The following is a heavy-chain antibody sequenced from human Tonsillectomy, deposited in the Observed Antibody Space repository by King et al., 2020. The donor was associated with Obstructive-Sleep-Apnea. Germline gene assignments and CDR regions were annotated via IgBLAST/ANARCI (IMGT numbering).Heavy chain of an antibody. CDR1: GFTFSSYS. D-gene: IGHD6-13*01. V-gene: IGHV3-21*01. Sequence: LVESGGGLVKPGGSLRLSCAASGFTFSSYSMNWVRQAPGEGLEWVSSISSSSSYIYYADSVKGRFTISRDNAKNSLYLQMNSLGAEDTAVYYCAQGSSWDYYYYGMDVWGQGTTVTVSS. J-gene: IGHJ6*02. CDR2: ISSSSSYI. CDR3: AQGSSWDYYYYGMDV.